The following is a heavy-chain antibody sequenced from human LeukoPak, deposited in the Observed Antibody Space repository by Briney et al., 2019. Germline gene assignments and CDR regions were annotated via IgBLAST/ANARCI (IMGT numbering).Heavy chain of an antibody. CDR2: ISYDGSNK. V-gene: IGHV3-30*18. CDR3: AKDLVLRYFDWAFDY. J-gene: IGHJ4*02. CDR1: GFXFSSYG. Sequence: GRSLRLSCAASGFXFSSYGMHWVRQAPGKGLERMAVISYDGSNKYYADSVKGRFTISRDNSKNTLYLQMNSLRGEDTAVYYCAKDLVLRYFDWAFDYWGQGTLVTVSS. D-gene: IGHD3-9*01.